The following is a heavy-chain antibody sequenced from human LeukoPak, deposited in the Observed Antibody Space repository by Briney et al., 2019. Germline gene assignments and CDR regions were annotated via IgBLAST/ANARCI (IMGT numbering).Heavy chain of an antibody. Sequence: SQTLSLTCTVSGGSISSGGYYWSWIRQHPGKGLEWIGYIYYSGSTYYNPSLKSRVTISVDTSKNQFSLKLSSVTAADTAVYYCARCIWSGYFRYYFDYWGQGTLVTVSS. V-gene: IGHV4-31*03. D-gene: IGHD3-3*01. CDR2: IYYSGST. CDR1: GGSISSGGYY. CDR3: ARCIWSGYFRYYFDY. J-gene: IGHJ4*02.